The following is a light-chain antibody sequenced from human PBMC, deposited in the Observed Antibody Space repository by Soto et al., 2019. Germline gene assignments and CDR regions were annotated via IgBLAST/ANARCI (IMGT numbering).Light chain of an antibody. CDR2: GAS. V-gene: IGKV3-20*01. CDR3: QQYGSSPRT. Sequence: EIELTQSPGTLSLSPGERATLSCRASQSVSSSYLAWYQQKPGQAPRLLIYGASSRATGIPDRFSGSGSGTDFTLTISRLEPEDFVVYYCQQYGSSPRTFGPGTKVDIK. J-gene: IGKJ3*01. CDR1: QSVSSSY.